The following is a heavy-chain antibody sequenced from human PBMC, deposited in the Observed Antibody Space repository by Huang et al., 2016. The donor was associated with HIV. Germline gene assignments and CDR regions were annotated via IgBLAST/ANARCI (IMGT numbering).Heavy chain of an antibody. J-gene: IGHJ4*02. CDR1: GYTFTTYY. CDR2: INPNSGGT. Sequence: QVQLVQSGAEVKKPGASVKVSCKASGYTFTTYYMHWVRQAPGQGLEGMGWINPNSGGTNYAQKLQGRVTMTRDTSISTAYMELSRLRFDDSAVYYCARVVYSLYYFDYWGQGTLVTVSS. CDR3: ARVVYSLYYFDY. D-gene: IGHD4-4*01. V-gene: IGHV1-2*02.